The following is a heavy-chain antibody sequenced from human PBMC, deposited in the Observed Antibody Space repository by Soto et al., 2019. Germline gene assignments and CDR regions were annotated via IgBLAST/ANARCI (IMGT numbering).Heavy chain of an antibody. CDR1: GGSISSSSYY. V-gene: IGHV4-39*07. Sequence: SETLSLTCTVSGGSISSSSYYWGWIRQPPGKGLEWIGSIYYSGSTYYNPSLKSRVTISVDTSKNQFSLKLSSVTAADTAVYYCARDIGYYDFWSGPYYYYGMDVWGQGTTVTVSS. J-gene: IGHJ6*02. CDR3: ARDIGYYDFWSGPYYYYGMDV. CDR2: IYYSGST. D-gene: IGHD3-3*01.